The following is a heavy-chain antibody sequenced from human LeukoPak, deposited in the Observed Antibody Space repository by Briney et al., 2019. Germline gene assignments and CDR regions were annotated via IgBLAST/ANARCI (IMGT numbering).Heavy chain of an antibody. Sequence: SETLSRTCAVYGGSFSGYYWSWIRQPQGKGLEWIGEINHSGSTNYNPSLKSRVTISVDTSKNQFSLKLSSVTAADTAVYYCAGTGVRAFDIWGQGTMVTVSS. CDR3: AGTGVRAFDI. J-gene: IGHJ3*02. V-gene: IGHV4-34*01. CDR2: INHSGST. D-gene: IGHD7-27*01. CDR1: GGSFSGYY.